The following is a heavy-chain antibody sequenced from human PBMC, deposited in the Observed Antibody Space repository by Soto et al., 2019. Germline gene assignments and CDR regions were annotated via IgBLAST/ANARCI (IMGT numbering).Heavy chain of an antibody. CDR3: AKDGGSSSFTFYYYYGMDV. D-gene: IGHD6-6*01. V-gene: IGHV3-30*18. Sequence: GGSLRLSCAASGFTFSSYGMHWVRQAPGKGLEWVAVISYDGSNKYYADSVKGRFTISRDNSKNTLYLQMNSLRAEDTAVYYCAKDGGSSSFTFYYYYGMDVWGQGTTVTVSS. CDR1: GFTFSSYG. CDR2: ISYDGSNK. J-gene: IGHJ6*02.